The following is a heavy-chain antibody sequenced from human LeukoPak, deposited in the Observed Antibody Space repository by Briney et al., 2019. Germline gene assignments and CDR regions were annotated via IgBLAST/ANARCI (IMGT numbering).Heavy chain of an antibody. CDR1: GFTFSSYA. V-gene: IGHV3-23*01. CDR3: AKDYDDSSGYYLAGNFDY. Sequence: GGSLRLSCAASGFTFSSYATSWVRQAPGKGLEWVSAISGSGGSTYYADSVKGRFTISRDNSKNTLYLQMNSLRAEDTAVYYCAKDYDDSSGYYLAGNFDYWGQGTLVTVSS. CDR2: ISGSGGST. D-gene: IGHD3-22*01. J-gene: IGHJ4*02.